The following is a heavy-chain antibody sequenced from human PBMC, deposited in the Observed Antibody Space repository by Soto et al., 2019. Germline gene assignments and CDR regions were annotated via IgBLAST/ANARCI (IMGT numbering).Heavy chain of an antibody. V-gene: IGHV3-66*04. CDR2: IYSGGST. CDR1: GFTVSSNY. Sequence: EVQLVESGGGLVQPGGSLRLSCAASGFTVSSNYMSWVRQAPGKGLEWVSVIYSGGSTYYADSVKGRFTISRDNSKNTLYLQMNSLGAEDTAVYYCARQWLVYNWFDPWGQGTLVTVSS. CDR3: ARQWLVYNWFDP. D-gene: IGHD6-19*01. J-gene: IGHJ5*02.